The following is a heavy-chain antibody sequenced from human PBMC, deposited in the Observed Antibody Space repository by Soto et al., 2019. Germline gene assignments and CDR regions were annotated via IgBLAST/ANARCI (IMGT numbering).Heavy chain of an antibody. V-gene: IGHV3-74*01. Sequence: GGSLRLSCAVSGFTFSSYWMYWVRQTSGKGLVWASRINTDGTTTNYADSVKGRFTISRDNAKNTLYLQMNSLRAEDTAVYYCARASMGTLDYWGQGILVTVSS. J-gene: IGHJ4*02. CDR2: INTDGTTT. D-gene: IGHD7-27*01. CDR3: ARASMGTLDY. CDR1: GFTFSSYW.